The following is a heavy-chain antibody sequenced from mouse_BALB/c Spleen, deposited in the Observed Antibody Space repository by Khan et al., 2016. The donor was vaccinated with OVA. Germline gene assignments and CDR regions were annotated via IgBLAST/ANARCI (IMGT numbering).Heavy chain of an antibody. D-gene: IGHD3-3*01. J-gene: IGHJ4*01. V-gene: IGHV9-3-1*01. CDR3: VRGGRMAMAY. CDR1: GYTFTNYG. Sequence: QIQLVQSGPELKKPGETVKISCKASGYTFTNYGMNWVKQAPGKGLKRMGWINSNTGEATYADVFKGRFAVYLETSSSTSYLQIKNLKNEDTATYFCVRGGRMAMAYWGPGTSVTVSS. CDR2: INSNTGEA.